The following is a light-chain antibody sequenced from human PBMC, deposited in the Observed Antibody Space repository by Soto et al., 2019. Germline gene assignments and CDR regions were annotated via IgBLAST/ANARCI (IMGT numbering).Light chain of an antibody. CDR3: QQYDSVPIT. V-gene: IGKV4-1*01. CDR2: WAS. CDR1: QSVLYTSNNKNY. Sequence: DIVMTQSPDSLAVSLGERATINCKSSQSVLYTSNNKNYIAWYQQKSGQPPKLLIYWASTRESGVPDRFSGGVSGTDFTLTISNLQAEDVAVYYCQQYDSVPITFGQGTRLEIK. J-gene: IGKJ5*01.